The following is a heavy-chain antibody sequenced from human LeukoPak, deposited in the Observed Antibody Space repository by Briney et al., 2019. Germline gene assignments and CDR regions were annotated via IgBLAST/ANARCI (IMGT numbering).Heavy chain of an antibody. CDR2: ISGSGGST. J-gene: IGHJ4*02. Sequence: GGSLRLSCAASGFTFSSYAMSWVRQAPGKGLECVSAISGSGGSTYYADSVKGRFTISRDNSKNTPYLQMNSLRAEDTAVYYCAKDVGLLQGALDWGQGTLVTVSS. V-gene: IGHV3-23*01. CDR1: GFTFSSYA. D-gene: IGHD2-15*01. CDR3: AKDVGLLQGALD.